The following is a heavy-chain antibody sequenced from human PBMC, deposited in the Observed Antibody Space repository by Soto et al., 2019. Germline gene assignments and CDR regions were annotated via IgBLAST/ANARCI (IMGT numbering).Heavy chain of an antibody. J-gene: IGHJ1*01. V-gene: IGHV3-30-3*01. CDR1: GFTFSSYA. CDR3: AREYHPGYSSGWYAYFQH. Sequence: QVQLVESGGGVVQPGRSLRLSRAASGFTFSSYAIHWVRQAPGKGLEWVAVISYDGTNNYYADSVKGRFTISRDNSKNTLYLQMNSLRAEDTAVYYCAREYHPGYSSGWYAYFQHWGQGTLVTVSS. D-gene: IGHD6-19*01. CDR2: ISYDGTNN.